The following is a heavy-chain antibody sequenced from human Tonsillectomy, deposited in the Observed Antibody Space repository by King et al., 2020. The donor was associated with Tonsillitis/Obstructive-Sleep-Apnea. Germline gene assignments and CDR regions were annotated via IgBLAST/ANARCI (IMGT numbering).Heavy chain of an antibody. D-gene: IGHD4-11*01. CDR1: GFTFSSYS. V-gene: IGHV3-48*02. J-gene: IGHJ4*02. CDR2: ISSSSSTI. CDR3: ARDPSYSNYAYYFDY. Sequence: QLVQSGGGLVQPGGSLRLSCAASGFTFSSYSMNWVRQAPGKGLEWVSYISSSSSTIYYADSVKGRFTISRDNAKNSLYLQMNSLRDEDTAVYYCARDPSYSNYAYYFDYWGQGTLVTVSS.